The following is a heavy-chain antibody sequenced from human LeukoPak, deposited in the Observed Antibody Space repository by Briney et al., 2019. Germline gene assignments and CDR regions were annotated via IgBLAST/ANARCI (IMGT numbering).Heavy chain of an antibody. D-gene: IGHD1-20*01. Sequence: ASVKVSCKASGYTFTSYGISWVRQATGQGLEWMGWMNPNSGNTGYAQKFQGRVTMTRNTSISTAYMELSSLRSEDTAVYYCASGITGTTGFDYWGQGTLVTVSS. CDR2: MNPNSGNT. CDR3: ASGITGTTGFDY. V-gene: IGHV1-8*02. J-gene: IGHJ4*02. CDR1: GYTFTSYG.